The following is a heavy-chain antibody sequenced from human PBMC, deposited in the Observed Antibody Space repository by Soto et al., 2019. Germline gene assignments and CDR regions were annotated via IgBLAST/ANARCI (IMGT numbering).Heavy chain of an antibody. CDR2: IYASGSP. D-gene: IGHD1-26*01. Sequence: PSETLSLTCTISGGSVSVYYWSRIRQSTGQGLEWIGYIYASGSPYYNPSLRSRVTISADTSKNQISLKLTSPTAADTAVYYCARGVGSSPPQYWGRGTLVTVSS. V-gene: IGHV4-59*02. CDR3: ARGVGSSPPQY. CDR1: GGSVSVYY. J-gene: IGHJ4*02.